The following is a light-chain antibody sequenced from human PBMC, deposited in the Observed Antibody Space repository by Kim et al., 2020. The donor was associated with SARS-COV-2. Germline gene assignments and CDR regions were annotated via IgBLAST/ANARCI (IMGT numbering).Light chain of an antibody. J-gene: IGLJ2*01. CDR3: QVWDSSSDHVV. CDR1: NIGSKI. Sequence: GTVTRMPWGGNNIGSKIVLWFLQKPVQVLLLVIYYDSDRPSGIPERFSGSHSGNTATLTISWVEAGDEADYYCQVWDSSSDHVVFGGGTQLTVL. V-gene: IGLV3-21*04. CDR2: YDS.